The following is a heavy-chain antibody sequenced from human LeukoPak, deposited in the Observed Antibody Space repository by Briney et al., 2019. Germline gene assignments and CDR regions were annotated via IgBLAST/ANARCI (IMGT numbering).Heavy chain of an antibody. J-gene: IGHJ3*02. CDR1: GYTFTSYD. V-gene: IGHV1-69*13. D-gene: IGHD2-15*01. CDR3: ARSRGYCSGGSCYFNAFDI. CDR2: IIPIFGTA. Sequence: SVKVSCKASGYTFTSYDFNWLRQAPGQGLEWMGGIIPIFGTANYAQKFQGRVTITADESTSTAYMELSSLRSEDTAVYYCARSRGYCSGGSCYFNAFDIWGQGTMVTVSS.